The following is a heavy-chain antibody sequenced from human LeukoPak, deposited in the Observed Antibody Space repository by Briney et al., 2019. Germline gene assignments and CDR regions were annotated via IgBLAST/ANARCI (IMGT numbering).Heavy chain of an antibody. CDR3: AKDIRIDATAFDI. J-gene: IGHJ3*02. CDR2: ISWNSGSI. D-gene: IGHD3-10*01. V-gene: IGHV3-9*01. CDR1: GFTFDDYA. Sequence: PGGSLRLSCAASGFTFDDYAMHWVRQAPGKGLEWVSGISWNSGSIGYADSVKGRFTISRDNAKNSLYLQMNSLRAEDTALYYCAKDIRIDATAFDIWGQGTMVTVSS.